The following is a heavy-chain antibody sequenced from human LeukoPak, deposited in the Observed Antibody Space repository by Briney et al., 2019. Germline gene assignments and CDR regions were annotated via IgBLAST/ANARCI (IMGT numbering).Heavy chain of an antibody. J-gene: IGHJ4*02. Sequence: PGGSLRLSCAASGFTFSSYSMNWVRQAPGKGLEWVSYISSSSSTIYYADSVKGRFTISRDNAKNSLYLQMNSLRAEDTAVYYCASRTTFDYWGQGTLVTVSS. CDR2: ISSSSSTI. D-gene: IGHD4-17*01. V-gene: IGHV3-48*04. CDR3: ASRTTFDY. CDR1: GFTFSSYS.